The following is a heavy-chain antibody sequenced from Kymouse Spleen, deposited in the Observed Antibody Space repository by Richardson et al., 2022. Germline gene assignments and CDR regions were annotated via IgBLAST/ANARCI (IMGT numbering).Heavy chain of an antibody. Sequence: QVQLQQWGAGLLKPSETLSLTCAVYGGSFSGYYWSWIRQPPGKGLEWIGEINHSGSTNYNPSLKSRVTISVDTSKNQFSLKLSSVTAADTAVYYCARGEYSSSSEFDYWGQGTLVTVSS. D-gene: IGHD6-6*01. V-gene: IGHV4-34*01. CDR2: INHSGST. J-gene: IGHJ4*02. CDR3: ARGEYSSSSEFDY. CDR1: GGSFSGYY.